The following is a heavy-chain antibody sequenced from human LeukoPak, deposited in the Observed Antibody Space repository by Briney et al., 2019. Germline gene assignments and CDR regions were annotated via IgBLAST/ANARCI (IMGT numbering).Heavy chain of an antibody. CDR3: GRDPLGGHSGYVLEY. D-gene: IGHD5-12*01. V-gene: IGHV6-1*01. CDR1: GDSFSSDSAA. CDR2: TYYRSKWYS. Sequence: PSQTLSLTCAISGDSFSSDSAAWTWIRQSPSRGLEWLGRTYYRSKWYSDYAVSVKSRITISPDTSRNQFSLQLNSVTPEDTAVYYCGRDPLGGHSGYVLEYWGQGTLVTVSS. J-gene: IGHJ4*02.